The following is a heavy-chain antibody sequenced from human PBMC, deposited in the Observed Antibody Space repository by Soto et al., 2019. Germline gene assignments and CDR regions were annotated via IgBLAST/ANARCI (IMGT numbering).Heavy chain of an antibody. CDR3: ARGVGDNLVYFDN. Sequence: PGESLKISCKGSGYTFPSYWIGWVRQMPGKGLEWMGIISLGDSDTRYSPPSQGQVTISVDKSISTAYLQWSSLKASDTAMYYCARGVGDNLVYFDNWGQGALVTVSS. D-gene: IGHD2-21*01. V-gene: IGHV5-51*01. J-gene: IGHJ4*02. CDR1: GYTFPSYW. CDR2: ISLGDSDT.